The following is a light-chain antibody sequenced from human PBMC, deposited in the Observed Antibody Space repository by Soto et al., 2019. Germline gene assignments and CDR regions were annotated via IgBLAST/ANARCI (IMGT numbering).Light chain of an antibody. CDR3: HQRGNWPRT. CDR2: RAS. CDR1: QCINTR. J-gene: IGKJ1*01. V-gene: IGKV3-11*01. Sequence: EIVLTQSPATLSSFAGDRVNLSCRASQCINTRLAWYQHKPGQAPSLLIHRASSRAAGIPDRFSASGSGTDFTLTISDVQPEDFAVYYCHQRGNWPRTFGQGTKVDIK.